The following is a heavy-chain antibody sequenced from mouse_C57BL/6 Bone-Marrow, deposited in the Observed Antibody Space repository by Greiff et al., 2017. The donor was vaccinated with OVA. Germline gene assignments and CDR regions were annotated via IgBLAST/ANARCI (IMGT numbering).Heavy chain of an antibody. J-gene: IGHJ2*01. CDR2: IDPSDSYT. CDR3: ARGRLRRKDYYFDY. D-gene: IGHD2-4*01. Sequence: QVQLQQPGAELVRPGTSVKLSCKASGYTFTSYWMHWVKQRPGQGLEWIGVIDPSDSYTNYNQKFKGKATLTVDTSSSTAYMQLSSLTSEDSAVYYCARGRLRRKDYYFDYWGQGTTLTVSS. CDR1: GYTFTSYW. V-gene: IGHV1-59*01.